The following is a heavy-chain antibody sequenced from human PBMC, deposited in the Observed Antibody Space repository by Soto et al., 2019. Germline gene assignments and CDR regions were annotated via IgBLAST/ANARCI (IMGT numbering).Heavy chain of an antibody. CDR2: ISLSSSTI. CDR1: GFTLSRYS. Sequence: EVQLVESGGGLVQPGGSLRLSCVASGFTLSRYSMNWVRQAPGKGLEWVSYISLSSSTIYYADSVKGRFTISRDNAENSLYLQRKSLRAADRAVYYCARDLAGGSPDYWGQGTRVTVSS. CDR3: ARDLAGGSPDY. V-gene: IGHV3-48*01. D-gene: IGHD2-15*01. J-gene: IGHJ4*02.